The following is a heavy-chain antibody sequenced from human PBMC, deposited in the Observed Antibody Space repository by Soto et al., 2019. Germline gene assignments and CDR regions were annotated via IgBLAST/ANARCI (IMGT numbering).Heavy chain of an antibody. D-gene: IGHD1-1*01. CDR2: IAGDGGGA. CDR3: AKSDRTGTPGMASVFDY. J-gene: IGHJ4*02. Sequence: GGSLRLSCAASGFTFNDYAMHWVRQGPGKSLEWVSLIAGDGGGAYYADSVKGRFTISRDNSRNSLYLQMNSLRTEDTALYYCAKSDRTGTPGMASVFDYWGQGTLGTVSS. V-gene: IGHV3-43*02. CDR1: GFTFNDYA.